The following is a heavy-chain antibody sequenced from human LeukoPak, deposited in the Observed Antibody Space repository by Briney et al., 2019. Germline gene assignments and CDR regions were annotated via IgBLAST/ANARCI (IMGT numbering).Heavy chain of an antibody. V-gene: IGHV3-30*18. J-gene: IGHJ4*02. D-gene: IGHD3-22*01. CDR2: ISYDGSNK. Sequence: GGSLRLSCAASGFTFSSYGMHWVRQAPGKGLEWVAVISYDGSNKYYADPVKGRFTISRDNSKNTLYLQMNSLRAEDTAVYYCAKDWVDSSGYYYGPGYWGQGTLVTVSS. CDR3: AKDWVDSSGYYYGPGY. CDR1: GFTFSSYG.